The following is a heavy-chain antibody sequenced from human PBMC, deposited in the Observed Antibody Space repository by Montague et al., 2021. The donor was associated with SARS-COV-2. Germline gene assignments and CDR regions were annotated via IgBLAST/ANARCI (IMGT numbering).Heavy chain of an antibody. CDR2: ISDSGGST. CDR1: GFTFSSYA. V-gene: IGHV3-23*01. D-gene: IGHD3-22*01. CDR3: AKGGERITMIVVVITLADFDY. Sequence: SLRFSYAASGFTFSSYAMSWVRQAPGKGLEWVSGISDSGGSTYYADSVKGRFTISRDNSKNTLYLQMNSLRAEDTAVYYCAKGGERITMIVVVITLADFDYWGQGTLVTVSS. J-gene: IGHJ4*02.